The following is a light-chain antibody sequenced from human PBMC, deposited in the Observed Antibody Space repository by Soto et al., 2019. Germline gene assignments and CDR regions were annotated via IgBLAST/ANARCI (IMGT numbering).Light chain of an antibody. CDR3: VSSAANHRYV. CDR1: SSDVGGYDY. V-gene: IGLV2-8*01. CDR2: EVT. Sequence: QSVLTQPPSASGSPGQSVTISCTGTSSDVGGYDYVSWYQQHPGKAPKLIIYEVTKRPSGVPDRFSGSKSGKTAALIVSWIQAEDEDDYCCVSSAANHRYVFGTGTKVTVL. J-gene: IGLJ1*01.